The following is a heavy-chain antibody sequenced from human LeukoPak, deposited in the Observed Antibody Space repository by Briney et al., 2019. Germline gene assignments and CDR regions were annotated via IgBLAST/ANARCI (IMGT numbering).Heavy chain of an antibody. CDR3: ARPPGFRDAFDI. CDR1: GGSFSGYY. CDR2: INHSGST. V-gene: IGHV4-34*01. Sequence: PSETLSLTCAVYGGSFSGYYWSWIRQPPGKGLEWIGEINHSGSTNYNPSLKSRVTISVDTSKNQFSLKLSSVTAADTAVYYCARPPGFRDAFDIWGQGTMVTVSS. J-gene: IGHJ3*02.